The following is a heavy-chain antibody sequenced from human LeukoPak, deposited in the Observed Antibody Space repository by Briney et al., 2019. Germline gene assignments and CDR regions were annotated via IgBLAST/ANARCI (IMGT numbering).Heavy chain of an antibody. V-gene: IGHV3-23*01. D-gene: IGHD3-16*01. Sequence: PGGSLRLSCAASGFTFSSYAMSWVRQAPGKGLEWVSAISDSGGSTYYADSVKGRFTISRDNSKNTLYLQMNSLRAEDTAVYYCAKPRGRLFDAFDIWGQGTMVTVSS. CDR2: ISDSGGST. CDR3: AKPRGRLFDAFDI. CDR1: GFTFSSYA. J-gene: IGHJ3*02.